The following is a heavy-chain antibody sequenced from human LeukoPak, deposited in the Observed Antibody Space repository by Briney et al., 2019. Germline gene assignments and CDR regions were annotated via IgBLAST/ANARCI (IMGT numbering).Heavy chain of an antibody. CDR1: GFTFSSYS. Sequence: PGGSLRLSCAASGFTFSSYSMNWVRPAAGKGLEWVSSIRSSSSYIYYADSVKGRITISRDNAKNSLYLQMNSLRAEDRAVYYCARGSSGWSAGYYYGMDVWGQGTTVTVSS. CDR2: IRSSSSYI. D-gene: IGHD6-19*01. CDR3: ARGSSGWSAGYYYGMDV. V-gene: IGHV3-21*01. J-gene: IGHJ6*02.